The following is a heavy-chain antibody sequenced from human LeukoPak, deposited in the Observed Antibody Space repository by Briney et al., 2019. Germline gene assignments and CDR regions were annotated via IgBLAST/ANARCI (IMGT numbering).Heavy chain of an antibody. J-gene: IGHJ4*02. CDR1: GFTFNSYT. CDR3: ARDPYYYGSGSYYPTPDY. D-gene: IGHD3-10*01. V-gene: IGHV3-48*01. CDR2: IGSSSVTI. Sequence: GGSLRLSCAASGFTFNSYTMNWVRQAPGKGLEWISYIGSSSVTIYYADSVKGRFTISRDNAKNSLYLQMNSLRAEDSAVYYCARDPYYYGSGSYYPTPDYWGQGTLVTVSS.